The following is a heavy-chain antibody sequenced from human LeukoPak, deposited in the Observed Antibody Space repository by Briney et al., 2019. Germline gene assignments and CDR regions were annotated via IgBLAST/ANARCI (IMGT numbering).Heavy chain of an antibody. CDR2: ISSSGSTI. Sequence: QPGGSLRLSCAASGFTFSSYEMNWVRQAPGKGLEWVSYISSSGSTIYYADSVKGRFTISRDNAKNSLYLQMNSLRAEDTAVYYCARGLFSGITFDYWGQGTLVTVSS. CDR3: ARGLFSGITFDY. J-gene: IGHJ4*02. D-gene: IGHD1-26*01. CDR1: GFTFSSYE. V-gene: IGHV3-48*03.